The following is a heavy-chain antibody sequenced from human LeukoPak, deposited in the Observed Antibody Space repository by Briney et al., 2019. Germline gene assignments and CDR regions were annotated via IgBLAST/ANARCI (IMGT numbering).Heavy chain of an antibody. CDR3: ARGGSGWYRFNLFDY. CDR1: GGSLSGYY. J-gene: IGHJ4*02. CDR2: GGDRGGT. Sequence: SETLSLTCAVYGGSLSGYYWSWIRQSPGKGLEWIGEGGDRGGTKYSPSLKSRVTISVDTSKNQFSLKLSSVTAADTAVYYCARGGSGWYRFNLFDYWGQGTLVTVSS. V-gene: IGHV4-34*01. D-gene: IGHD6-19*01.